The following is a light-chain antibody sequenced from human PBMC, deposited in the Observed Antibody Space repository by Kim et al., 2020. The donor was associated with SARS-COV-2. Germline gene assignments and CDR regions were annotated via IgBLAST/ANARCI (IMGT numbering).Light chain of an antibody. CDR3: SSFTTTTARG. CDR2: DVT. V-gene: IGLV2-14*03. Sequence: QSALTQPASLSGSPGQSITISCTGTTSDVGAYDYVSWYQQFPGNAPKLIIYDVTHRPSGVSDRFSGSKSGNTASLTISGLQADDEADYYCSSFTTTTARGVGGGTRVTVL. J-gene: IGLJ2*01. CDR1: TSDVGAYDY.